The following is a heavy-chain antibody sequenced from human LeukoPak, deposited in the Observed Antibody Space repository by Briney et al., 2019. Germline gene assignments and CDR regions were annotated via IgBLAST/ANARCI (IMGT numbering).Heavy chain of an antibody. CDR2: ITSSSSYI. V-gene: IGHV3-21*01. J-gene: IGHJ4*02. D-gene: IGHD3-22*01. Sequence: GGSLRLSCAASGITFSSYSMNWVRQAPGKGLEWVSSITSSSSYIYYADSVKGRLTISRDNAKNSLYLQMNSLRAEDTAVYYCARHVVAVGFDYWGQGTLVTVSS. CDR3: ARHVVAVGFDY. CDR1: GITFSSYS.